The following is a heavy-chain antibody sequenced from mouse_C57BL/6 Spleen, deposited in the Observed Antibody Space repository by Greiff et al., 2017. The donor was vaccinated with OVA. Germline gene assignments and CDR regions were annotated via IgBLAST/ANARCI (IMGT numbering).Heavy chain of an antibody. D-gene: IGHD2-9*01. V-gene: IGHV1-52*01. CDR2: IDPSDSET. CDR1: GYTFTSYW. Sequence: VQLQQPGAELVRPGSSVKLSCKASGYTFTSYWMHWVKQRPIQGLEWIGNIDPSDSETHYNQKFKDKATLTVDKSSSTAYMQLSSLTSEDSAVYYCARSYYGYEGAYWGQGTLVTVSA. J-gene: IGHJ3*01. CDR3: ARSYYGYEGAY.